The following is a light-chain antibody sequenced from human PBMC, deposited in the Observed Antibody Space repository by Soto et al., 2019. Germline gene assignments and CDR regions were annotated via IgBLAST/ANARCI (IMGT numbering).Light chain of an antibody. J-gene: IGKJ1*01. CDR1: QSVSNNF. Sequence: EIVLTQSPGTLSLSLGERATLSCRASQSVSNNFLAWYQQKPGQAPRLLIYGASSRATGIPARFSGSGSGTDFTLTISSLEPEDFAAYYCQQGSSWPPWTFGQGTKV. V-gene: IGKV3D-20*02. CDR3: QQGSSWPPWT. CDR2: GAS.